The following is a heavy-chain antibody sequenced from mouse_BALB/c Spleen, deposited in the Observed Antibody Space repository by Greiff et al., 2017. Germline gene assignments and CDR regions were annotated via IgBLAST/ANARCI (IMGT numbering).Heavy chain of an antibody. CDR1: GFTFSSYG. CDR3: ARDQGYYGSLAWFAY. V-gene: IGHV5-6-3*01. D-gene: IGHD1-1*01. J-gene: IGHJ3*01. Sequence: EVHLVESGGGLVQPGGSLKLSCAASGFTFSSYGMSWVRQTPDKRLELVATINSNGGSTYYPDSVKGRFTISRDNAKNTLYLQMSSLKSEDTAMYYCARDQGYYGSLAWFAYWGQGTLVTVSA. CDR2: INSNGGST.